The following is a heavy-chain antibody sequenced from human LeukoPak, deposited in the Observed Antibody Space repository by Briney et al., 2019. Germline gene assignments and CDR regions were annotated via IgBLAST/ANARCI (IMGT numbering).Heavy chain of an antibody. CDR3: AKLTTTGVGGRGFFDC. V-gene: IGHV3-23*02. J-gene: IGHJ4*02. CDR2: ISGSVGRT. D-gene: IGHD3-3*01. Sequence: GGSLRLSCAASGFTFSRYDMSWVRQAPGKGLEWVSVISGSVGRTYYGDSVKGRFTISRDNSKNTVSLQMNSLRVEDTAIYYCAKLTTTGVGGRGFFDCWGQGTPVTVSS. CDR1: GFTFSRYD.